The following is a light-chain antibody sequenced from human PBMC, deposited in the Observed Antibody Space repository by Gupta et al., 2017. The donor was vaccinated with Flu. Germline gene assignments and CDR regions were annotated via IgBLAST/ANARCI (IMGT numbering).Light chain of an antibody. CDR2: ATS. Sequence: VLTQSPGTASFSPGERGALFSRARQRGSSDFLAWYQQKPGQAPRLLMHATSKRATGTPTRFSGSGSWTDFTLTISRLEPEDFAVYYCHQDDNSPTTFGQGTKLEIK. J-gene: IGKJ2*01. V-gene: IGKV3-20*01. CDR3: HQDDNSPTT. CDR1: QRGSSDF.